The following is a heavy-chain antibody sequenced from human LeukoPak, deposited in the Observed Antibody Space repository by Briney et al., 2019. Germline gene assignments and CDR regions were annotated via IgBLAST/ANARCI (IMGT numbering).Heavy chain of an antibody. CDR2: IYYSGST. D-gene: IGHD6-13*01. Sequence: SETLSLTCTVSGGSISSYYWSWIRQPPGKGLEWIGYIYYSGSTNYNPSLKSRVTISVDMSKNQFSLKLSSVTAADTAVYYCARHKSRDYYYYYGMDVWGQGTTVTVSS. CDR3: ARHKSRDYYYYYGMDV. V-gene: IGHV4-59*08. CDR1: GGSISSYY. J-gene: IGHJ6*02.